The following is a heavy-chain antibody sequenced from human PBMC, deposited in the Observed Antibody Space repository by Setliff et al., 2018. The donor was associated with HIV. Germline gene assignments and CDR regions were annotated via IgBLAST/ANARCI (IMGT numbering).Heavy chain of an antibody. Sequence: ASVKVSCKASGYTFTSCFLHWVRQAPGQGLEYMGIINPSDGSADYVEKFQDRVTITRDTSTSTVYMEMSSLRSEDTAMYYCASLSGYSGDAFDVWGQGTMVTVSS. CDR3: ASLSGYSGDAFDV. CDR2: INPSDGSA. CDR1: GYTFTSCF. V-gene: IGHV1-46*01. D-gene: IGHD3-22*01. J-gene: IGHJ3*01.